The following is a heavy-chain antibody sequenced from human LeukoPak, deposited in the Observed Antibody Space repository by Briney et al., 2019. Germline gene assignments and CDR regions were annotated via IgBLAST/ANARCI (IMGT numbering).Heavy chain of an antibody. V-gene: IGHV3-23*01. CDR1: GFTFSSYA. D-gene: IGHD4-17*01. Sequence: GGSLRLSCAASGFTFSSYAMSWVRQAPGKGLEWVSAISGSGGSTYYADSVKGRFTISRDNSKNTLYLQMNSLRAEDTAVYYCAKDFRHGSEGERVTTPTGFDYWGQGTLVTVSS. J-gene: IGHJ4*02. CDR3: AKDFRHGSEGERVTTPTGFDY. CDR2: ISGSGGST.